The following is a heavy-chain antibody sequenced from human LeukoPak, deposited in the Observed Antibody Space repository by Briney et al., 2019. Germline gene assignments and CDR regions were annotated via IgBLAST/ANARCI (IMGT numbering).Heavy chain of an antibody. V-gene: IGHV3-7*01. CDR1: GFTFSSYW. Sequence: GGSLRLSCAASGFTFSSYWMSWVRQAPGKGLEWVANIKQDGSEKYYVDSVKGRFTISRDNAKNSLYLQMNSLRAEDTAVYYCARLEGASLSYSGSYWGYYYYYMDVWGKGTTVTVSS. CDR3: ARLEGASLSYSGSYWGYYYYYMDV. D-gene: IGHD1-26*01. J-gene: IGHJ6*03. CDR2: IKQDGSEK.